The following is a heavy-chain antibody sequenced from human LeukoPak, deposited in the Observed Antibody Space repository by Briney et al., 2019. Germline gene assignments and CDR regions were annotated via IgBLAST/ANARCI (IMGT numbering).Heavy chain of an antibody. CDR1: GFSFSSHG. CDR3: ARGGKSAFYYGKDV. V-gene: IGHV3-33*01. Sequence: GRSLRLSCAASGFSFSSHGMHWVRQAPGKGLEWVASIWSDGSNKYYADSVKGRFTISRDNSKNTLYLQMNSLRAEDTAAYYCARGGKSAFYYGKDVWGQGTTDTVPS. D-gene: IGHD5-12*01. J-gene: IGHJ6*02. CDR2: IWSDGSNK.